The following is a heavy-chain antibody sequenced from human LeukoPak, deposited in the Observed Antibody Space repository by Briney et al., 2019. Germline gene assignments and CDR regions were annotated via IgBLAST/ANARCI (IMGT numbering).Heavy chain of an antibody. CDR1: GYTFTSYG. J-gene: IGHJ3*02. Sequence: ASVKVSCKASGYTFTSYGISWVRQAPGQGLEWMGWISAYNGNTNYVQKLQGRVTMTRDTSTSTVYMELSSLRSEDTAVYYCARATYYYDSSGYNAFDIWGQGTMVTVSS. CDR3: ARATYYYDSSGYNAFDI. D-gene: IGHD3-22*01. V-gene: IGHV1-18*01. CDR2: ISAYNGNT.